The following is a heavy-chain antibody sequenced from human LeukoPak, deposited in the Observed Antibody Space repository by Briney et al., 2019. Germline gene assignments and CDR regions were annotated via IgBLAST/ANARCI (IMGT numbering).Heavy chain of an antibody. CDR3: ARSNSYYDILTGYYKGNYFDY. J-gene: IGHJ4*02. Sequence: PSETLSLTSPVSGGSISSGGYYWSWIRPHPGKGLEWIGYIYYSGSTYYNPSLKSRVTISVDTSKNQFSLKLSSVTAADTAVYYCARSNSYYDILTGYYKGNYFDYWGQGTLVTVSS. V-gene: IGHV4-31*03. D-gene: IGHD3-9*01. CDR1: GGSISSGGYY. CDR2: IYYSGST.